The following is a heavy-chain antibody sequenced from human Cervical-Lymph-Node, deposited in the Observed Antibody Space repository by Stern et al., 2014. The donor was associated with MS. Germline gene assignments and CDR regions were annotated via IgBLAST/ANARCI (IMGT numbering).Heavy chain of an antibody. V-gene: IGHV5-51*01. D-gene: IGHD1-14*01. J-gene: IGHJ4*02. CDR1: GFKFSIYW. CDR2: IYPGDSET. CDR3: ARQTTAWASDV. Sequence: VQLVQSGAELIRPGASLKISCKGSGFKFSIYWIAWVRQMPGKGLEWMGGIYPGDSETRYSPSFQGQVTMSADKSTSTAYLQWSSLNASDTAMYFCARQTTAWASDVWGQGTLVTVSS.